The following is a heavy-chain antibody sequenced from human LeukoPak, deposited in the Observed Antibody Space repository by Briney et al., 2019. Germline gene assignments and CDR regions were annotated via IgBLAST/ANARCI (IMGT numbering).Heavy chain of an antibody. D-gene: IGHD3-10*01. V-gene: IGHV3-21*01. J-gene: IGHJ4*02. CDR3: ARVPHAMVRGVIITEFYFDS. CDR1: GLTFSSYS. Sequence: GGSLRLSCAASGLTFSSYSMNWVRQAPGKGLECVSSISSSSNYIYYADSVKGRFTISRDNAKNSLYLQMNSLRAEDTAVYYCARVPHAMVRGVIITEFYFDSWGQGTLVTVSS. CDR2: ISSSSNYI.